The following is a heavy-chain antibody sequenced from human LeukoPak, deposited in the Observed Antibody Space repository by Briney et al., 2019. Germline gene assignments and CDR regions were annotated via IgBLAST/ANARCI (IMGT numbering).Heavy chain of an antibody. V-gene: IGHV4-59*01. CDR1: GGSISSYY. CDR2: IYYSGST. D-gene: IGHD6-13*01. Sequence: PSETLSLTCTVSGGSISSYYWSWIRQPPGKGLEWIGYIYYSGSTNYNPSLKSRVTISVDTSKNQFSLKLSSVTAADTAVYYCARDTIAAAGKSYYYYYMDVWGKGTTVTISS. CDR3: ARDTIAAAGKSYYYYYMDV. J-gene: IGHJ6*03.